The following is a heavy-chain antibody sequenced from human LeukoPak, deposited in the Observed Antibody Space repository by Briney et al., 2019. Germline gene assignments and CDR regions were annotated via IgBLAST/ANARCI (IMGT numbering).Heavy chain of an antibody. CDR2: IYYSGST. D-gene: IGHD2-15*01. V-gene: IGHV4-59*01. CDR3: ARYVGYCSGGSCYSENWFDP. J-gene: IGHJ5*02. Sequence: PSETLSLTCTVSGGSISSYYWSWIRQPPGKGLEWIGYIYYSGSTNYNPSLKSRVTISVDTSKYQFSLKLSSVTAADTAVYYCARYVGYCSGGSCYSENWFDPWGQGTLVTVSS. CDR1: GGSISSYY.